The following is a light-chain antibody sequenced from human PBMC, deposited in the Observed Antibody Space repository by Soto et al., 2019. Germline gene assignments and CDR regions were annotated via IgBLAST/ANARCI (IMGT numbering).Light chain of an antibody. V-gene: IGKV1-39*01. J-gene: IGKJ3*01. CDR1: QTISSY. CDR2: AAS. Sequence: DIQMTQSPSSLSASVGDGVTITCRASQTISSYLNWYQQRPGIAPRLLIYAASTLQSGVPSRFSGRGFATNFTLAINSLQPEEFATYYCQQSYRPPFPFGPGTKVDIK. CDR3: QQSYRPPFP.